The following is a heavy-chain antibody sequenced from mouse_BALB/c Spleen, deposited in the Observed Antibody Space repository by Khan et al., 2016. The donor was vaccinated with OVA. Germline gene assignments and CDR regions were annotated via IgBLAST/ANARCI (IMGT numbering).Heavy chain of an antibody. CDR2: ISYSGGT. D-gene: IGHD1-1*01. CDR1: GYSITSGYA. V-gene: IGHV3-2*02. J-gene: IGHJ2*01. Sequence: VQLKESGPGLVKPSQSLSLTCTVTGYSITSGYAWNWIRQFPGNKLEWMGYISYSGGTSYNPSLKSRISITRDTSKNQFFLQLNSVTTEDTATYYCAGGNYYGYYFDYWGQGTTLTVSS. CDR3: AGGNYYGYYFDY.